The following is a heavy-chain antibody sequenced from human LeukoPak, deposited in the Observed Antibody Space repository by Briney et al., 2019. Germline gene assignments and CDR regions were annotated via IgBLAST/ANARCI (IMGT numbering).Heavy chain of an antibody. Sequence: SETLSLTCTVSGVSISSYYWSWIRQPPGKGLEWIGYIYYSGSTNYNPSLKSRVNISVDTSKNQFSLKLSSVTAADTAVYYCARDRLRGVYFDYWGQGTLVTVSS. CDR3: ARDRLRGVYFDY. CDR1: GVSISSYY. CDR2: IYYSGST. V-gene: IGHV4-59*01. J-gene: IGHJ4*02. D-gene: IGHD3-10*01.